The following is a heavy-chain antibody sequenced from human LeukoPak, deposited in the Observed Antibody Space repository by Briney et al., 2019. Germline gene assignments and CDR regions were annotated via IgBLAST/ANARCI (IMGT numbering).Heavy chain of an antibody. V-gene: IGHV4-38-2*02. J-gene: IGHJ4*02. Sequence: PSETLSLTCTVSGYSISSGYYWGWIRQPPGKGLEWIGSIYHSGSTYYNPSLKSRVTISVDTSKNQFSLKLSSVTAADTAVYYCAREGDFWSGFLNGYWGQGTLVTVSS. CDR1: GYSISSGYY. CDR2: IYHSGST. D-gene: IGHD3-3*01. CDR3: AREGDFWSGFLNGY.